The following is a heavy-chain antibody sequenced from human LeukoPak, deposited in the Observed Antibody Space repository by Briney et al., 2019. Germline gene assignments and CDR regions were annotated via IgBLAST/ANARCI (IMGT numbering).Heavy chain of an antibody. CDR3: ARDPYCGGDCYDEYYFDY. V-gene: IGHV3-7*01. J-gene: IGHJ4*02. D-gene: IGHD2-21*02. CDR1: GFTFSNHG. Sequence: GGTLRLSCAASGFTFSNHGMNWVRQAPGKGLEWVANIKQDGSEKYYVDSVKGRFTISRDNAKNSLYLQMNSLRAEDTAVYYCARDPYCGGDCYDEYYFDYWGQGTLVTVSS. CDR2: IKQDGSEK.